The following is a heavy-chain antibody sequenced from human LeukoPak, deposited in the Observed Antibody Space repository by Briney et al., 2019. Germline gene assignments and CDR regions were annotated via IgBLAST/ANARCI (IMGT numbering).Heavy chain of an antibody. CDR3: ARSNSRRRNYYYYMDV. CDR1: GGSISNQY. V-gene: IGHV4-4*07. D-gene: IGHD2/OR15-2a*01. CDR2: IYTSGST. J-gene: IGHJ6*03. Sequence: SETLSLTCTVSGGSISNQYWTWIRQPAGKGLEWIGRIYTSGSTNYNPSLKSRVTMSVDTSKNQFSLKLSSVTAADTAVYYCARSNSRRRNYYYYMDVWGKGTTVTVSS.